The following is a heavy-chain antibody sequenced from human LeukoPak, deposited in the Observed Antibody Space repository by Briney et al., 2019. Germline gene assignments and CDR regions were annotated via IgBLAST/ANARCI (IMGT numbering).Heavy chain of an antibody. CDR3: ARVRGYSSGYYYVGHFDY. D-gene: IGHD3-22*01. CDR1: GFTFSSYG. CDR2: ISGSGGST. V-gene: IGHV3-23*01. Sequence: GGSLRLSCAASGFTFSSYGMSWVRQAPGKGLEWVSAISGSGGSTYYADSVKGRFTISRDNSKNTLYLQMNSLRAEDTAVYYCARVRGYSSGYYYVGHFDYWGQGTLVTVSS. J-gene: IGHJ4*02.